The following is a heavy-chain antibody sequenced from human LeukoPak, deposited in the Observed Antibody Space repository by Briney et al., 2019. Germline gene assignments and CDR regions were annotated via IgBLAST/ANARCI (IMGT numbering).Heavy chain of an antibody. J-gene: IGHJ4*02. CDR2: INPSSGSS. CDR1: GYTFTSYF. V-gene: IGHV1-46*01. D-gene: IGHD1/OR15-1a*01. Sequence: ASVKVSCKASGYTFTSYFMHWVRQAPGQGLEWMGIINPSSGSSTYAQKFQGRVAMTGDTSTSTVYMELSSLRSEDTAVYYCAGALDQAFDSWGQGTLVTVSS. CDR3: AGALDQAFDS.